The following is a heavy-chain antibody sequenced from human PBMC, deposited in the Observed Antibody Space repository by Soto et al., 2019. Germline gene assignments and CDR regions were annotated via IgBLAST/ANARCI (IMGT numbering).Heavy chain of an antibody. V-gene: IGHV3-9*01. CDR3: AKVLGSYYSNWFDP. CDR2: ISWNSGSI. D-gene: IGHD3-10*01. Sequence: EVQLVESGGGLVKPGGSLRLSCAASGFTFDDYAMHWVRQAPGKGLEWVSGISWNSGSIGYADSVKGRFTISRDNAKNSLYLQMNSLRAEDTALYYCAKVLGSYYSNWFDPWGQGTLVTVSS. J-gene: IGHJ5*02. CDR1: GFTFDDYA.